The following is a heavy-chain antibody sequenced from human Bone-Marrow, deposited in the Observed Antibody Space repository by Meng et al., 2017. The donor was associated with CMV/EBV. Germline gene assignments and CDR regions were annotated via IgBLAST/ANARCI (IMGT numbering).Heavy chain of an antibody. Sequence: ASGYTFTSYDINWVRQATGQGLEWMGWMNPNSGNTGYAQKFQGRVTMTRNTSISTAYMELSSLRSEDTAVYYCARGRDYGLSRGFDPWGQGTLVTVSS. D-gene: IGHD4/OR15-4a*01. CDR2: MNPNSGNT. J-gene: IGHJ5*02. V-gene: IGHV1-8*01. CDR1: GYTFTSYD. CDR3: ARGRDYGLSRGFDP.